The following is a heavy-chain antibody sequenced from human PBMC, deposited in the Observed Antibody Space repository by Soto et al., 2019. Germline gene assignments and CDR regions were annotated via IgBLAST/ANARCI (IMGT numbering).Heavy chain of an antibody. J-gene: IGHJ4*02. CDR1: GGSFSGYY. CDR2: INHSGST. D-gene: IGHD4-4*01. Sequence: XXTLSLPFAVYGGSFSGYYRRWIPQPPGKGLEWIGEINHSGSTNYNPSLKSRVTISVDTSKNQFSLKLSSVTPADTAVYYCARGVRDYSNCYFDYWGQGTLVTVSS. CDR3: ARGVRDYSNCYFDY. V-gene: IGHV4-34*01.